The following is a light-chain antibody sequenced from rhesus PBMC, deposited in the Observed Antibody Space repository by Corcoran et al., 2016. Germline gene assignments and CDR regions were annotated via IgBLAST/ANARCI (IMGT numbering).Light chain of an antibody. Sequence: DVVMTQSPLSLPVTLGQPASISCRPSQSLVQSDGKTYLTWLQQKPGTPPRRLIYQVSNRDAGVPGRLSGSGAGLDFTLQISRVEAEDFGVYSFIQSTHWPRTFGQGTKVDIK. CDR1: QSLVQSDGKTY. CDR2: QVS. J-gene: IGKJ1*01. V-gene: IGKV2S9*01. CDR3: IQSTHWPRT.